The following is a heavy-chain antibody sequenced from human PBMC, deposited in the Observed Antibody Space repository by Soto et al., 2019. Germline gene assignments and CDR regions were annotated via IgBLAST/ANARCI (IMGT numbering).Heavy chain of an antibody. CDR1: GGSISSYY. D-gene: IGHD3-10*01. CDR2: IYYSGST. CDR3: ARVGSSAYFYDPYYLDY. Sequence: QVQLQESGPGLVKPSETLSLTCTVSGGSISSYYWSWIRQPPGKGLEWIGYIYYSGSTNYNPSLRSRVTISVDTSKNQFSLKLSSVTAADTAVYYCARVGSSAYFYDPYYLDYWGQGTLVTVSS. J-gene: IGHJ4*02. V-gene: IGHV4-59*01.